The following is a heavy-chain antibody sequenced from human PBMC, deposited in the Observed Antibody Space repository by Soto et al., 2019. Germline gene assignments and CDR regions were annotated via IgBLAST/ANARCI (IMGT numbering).Heavy chain of an antibody. CDR1: GGSFSIYT. V-gene: IGHV1-69*04. D-gene: IGHD1-1*01. CDR2: IIPILGIA. J-gene: IGHJ4*02. Sequence: GASVKVSCKASGGSFSIYTISLVRQAPGQGLEWMGRIIPILGIANYAQKFQGRVTITADKSTSTAYMELSSLRSEDTAVYYCARDSRRPVQDDRYFDYWGQGTLVTVSS. CDR3: ARDSRRPVQDDRYFDY.